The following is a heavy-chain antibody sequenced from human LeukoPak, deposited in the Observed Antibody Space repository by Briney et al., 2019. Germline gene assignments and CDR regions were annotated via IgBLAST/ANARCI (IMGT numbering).Heavy chain of an antibody. J-gene: IGHJ4*02. V-gene: IGHV4-38-2*02. CDR3: ARGSFGYSSGEVDY. Sequence: PSETLSLTCTVSGYSISSGYYWGWIRQPPGKGLEWIGSIYHSGGTYYNPSLKSRVTISVDTSKNQFSVNLSSVTAADTAVYYCARGSFGYSSGEVDYWGQGTPVTVSS. CDR1: GYSISSGYY. D-gene: IGHD6-19*01. CDR2: IYHSGGT.